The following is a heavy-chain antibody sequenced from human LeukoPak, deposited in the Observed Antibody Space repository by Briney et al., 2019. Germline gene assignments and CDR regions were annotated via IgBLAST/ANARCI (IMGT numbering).Heavy chain of an antibody. CDR3: ARTTYHTSAFDI. CDR1: GFSFSSYA. CDR2: ISGSGGSA. Sequence: GGSLRLSCAVSGFSFSSYAMSWVRQAPGKGLEWVSAISGSGGSAYYADSAKGRFTISRDNSKNTLYLQMNSLRAEDTAVYYCARTTYHTSAFDIWGQGTMVTVSS. D-gene: IGHD1-14*01. V-gene: IGHV3-23*01. J-gene: IGHJ3*02.